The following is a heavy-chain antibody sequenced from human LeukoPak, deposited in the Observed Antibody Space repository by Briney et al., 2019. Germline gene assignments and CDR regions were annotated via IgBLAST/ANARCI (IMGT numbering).Heavy chain of an antibody. CDR1: GYTFTSYY. V-gene: IGHV1-46*01. J-gene: IGHJ3*02. CDR3: ARDGLAAFDI. Sequence: ASVKVSCKASGYTFTSYYIHCLRQAPGQGLEWMGIINPSGGSTSYAQKFQGRVTMTRDTSTSTVYMELSSLRSEDTAVYYCARDGLAAFDIWGQGTMVTVSS. CDR2: INPSGGST. D-gene: IGHD5-12*01.